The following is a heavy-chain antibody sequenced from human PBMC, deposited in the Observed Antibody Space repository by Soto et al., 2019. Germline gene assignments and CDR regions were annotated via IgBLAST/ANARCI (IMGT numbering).Heavy chain of an antibody. CDR3: ARGRGYSGDDHYYYFDMDV. CDR1: GGTFNNYP. CDR2: SIPIFGTA. J-gene: IGHJ6*02. D-gene: IGHD5-12*01. V-gene: IGHV1-69*13. Sequence: SVKVSCKASGGTFNNYPITWVRQAPGEGLEWMGGSIPIFGTANYAQNFQGRVTISVDESTSTAYMELSSLRSEDTAVYYCARGRGYSGDDHYYYFDMDVWGLGTTVTVSS.